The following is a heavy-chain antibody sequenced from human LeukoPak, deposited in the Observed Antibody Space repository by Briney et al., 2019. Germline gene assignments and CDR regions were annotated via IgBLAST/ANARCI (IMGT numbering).Heavy chain of an antibody. CDR3: ARGPRVYSSSWQDFDY. CDR2: ISYDGSNK. CDR1: GFTFSSYA. D-gene: IGHD6-13*01. Sequence: GGSLRLSCAASGFTFSSYAMHWVRQAPGKGLEWVAVISYDGSNKYYADSVKGRFTISRDNSKNTLYLQMNSLRAEDTAVYYCARGPRVYSSSWQDFDYWGQGTLVTVSS. V-gene: IGHV3-30-3*01. J-gene: IGHJ4*02.